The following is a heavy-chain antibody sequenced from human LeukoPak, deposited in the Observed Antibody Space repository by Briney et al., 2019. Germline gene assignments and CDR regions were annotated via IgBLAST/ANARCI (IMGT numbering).Heavy chain of an antibody. CDR3: AKGNTMYTAYYFDY. CDR2: FSGNGEST. D-gene: IGHD3-10*02. CDR1: GFSFSTYA. V-gene: IGHV3-23*01. Sequence: SGGSLRLSCAASGFSFSTYAMSWVRQAPGKGLEWVSVFSGNGESTDYADSVKGRFTISRDNSKNALYLQMNSLRAEDTAVYYCAKGNTMYTAYYFDYWGQGTLVTVSS. J-gene: IGHJ4*02.